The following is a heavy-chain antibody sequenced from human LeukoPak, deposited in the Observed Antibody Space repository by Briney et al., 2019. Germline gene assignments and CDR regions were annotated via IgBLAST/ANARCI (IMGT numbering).Heavy chain of an antibody. CDR2: IYHSGST. CDR3: ARAKKDYYGSEYYFDY. CDR1: GGSISSSNW. D-gene: IGHD3-10*01. J-gene: IGHJ4*02. Sequence: SETLSLTCAVSGGSISSSNWWSWVRQPPGKGLEWIGEIYHSGSTNYNPSPKSRVTISVDKSKNQFSLKLSSVTAADTAVYYCARAKKDYYGSEYYFDYWGQGTLVTVSS. V-gene: IGHV4-4*02.